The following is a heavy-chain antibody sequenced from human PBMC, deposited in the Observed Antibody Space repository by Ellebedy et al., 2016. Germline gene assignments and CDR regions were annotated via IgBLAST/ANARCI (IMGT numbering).Heavy chain of an antibody. Sequence: ASVKVSCXASGYTFTSYDINWVRQATGQGLEWMGWMNPNSGNTGYAQKFQGRVTMTRNTSISTAYMELSSLRSEDTAVYYCARGHSGTTIFDYWGQGTLVTVSS. V-gene: IGHV1-8*01. CDR3: ARGHSGTTIFDY. D-gene: IGHD1-7*01. CDR1: GYTFTSYD. J-gene: IGHJ4*02. CDR2: MNPNSGNT.